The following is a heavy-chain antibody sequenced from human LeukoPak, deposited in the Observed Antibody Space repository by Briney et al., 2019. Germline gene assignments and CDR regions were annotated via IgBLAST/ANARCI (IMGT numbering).Heavy chain of an antibody. Sequence: PGGSLRLSCAASGFTFSNYAMSWVRQAPGKGLEWVSGISWNSGSIGYADSVKGRFTISRDNAKNSLYLQMNSLRAEDTALYYCAKAVGDYYDSSGYLNNWGQGTLVTVSS. CDR2: ISWNSGSI. CDR3: AKAVGDYYDSSGYLNN. CDR1: GFTFSNYA. J-gene: IGHJ4*02. V-gene: IGHV3-9*01. D-gene: IGHD3-22*01.